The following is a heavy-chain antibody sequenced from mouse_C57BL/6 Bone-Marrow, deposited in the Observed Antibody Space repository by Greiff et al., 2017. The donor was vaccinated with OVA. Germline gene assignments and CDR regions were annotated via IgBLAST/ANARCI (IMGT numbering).Heavy chain of an antibody. CDR3: AIQRAYYSNYVDYAMDY. CDR2: ISSGGSYT. Sequence: DVKLVESGGDLVKPGGSLKLSCAASGFTFSSYGMSWVRQTPDKRLEWVATISSGGSYTYYPDSVKGRFTISRDNAKNTLYLQMSSLKSEDTAMYYCAIQRAYYSNYVDYAMDYWGQGTSVTVSS. V-gene: IGHV5-6*02. CDR1: GFTFSSYG. J-gene: IGHJ4*01. D-gene: IGHD2-5*01.